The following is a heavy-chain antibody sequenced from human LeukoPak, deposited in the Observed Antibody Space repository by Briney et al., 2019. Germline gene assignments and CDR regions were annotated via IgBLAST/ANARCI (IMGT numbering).Heavy chain of an antibody. D-gene: IGHD3-9*01. CDR3: ARDPDDILTGYYLDGYYYYMDV. J-gene: IGHJ6*03. CDR2: INPKSGGK. Sequence: ASVKVSCKASGYTFTGYYMQWVRQAPGKGLEWMGRINPKSGGKNYAQKFQGRVTITRDTSISTAYMELSRLRSDDTAVYYCARDPDDILTGYYLDGYYYYMDVWGKGTTVTVS. V-gene: IGHV1-2*06. CDR1: GYTFTGYY.